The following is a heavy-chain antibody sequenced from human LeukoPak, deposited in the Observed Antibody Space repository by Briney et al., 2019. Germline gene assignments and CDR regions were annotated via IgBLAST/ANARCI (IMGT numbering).Heavy chain of an antibody. Sequence: GGSLRLSCAASGFTFSNYAMNWVRQAPGKGLEWVSAISDSGRTYYADSVKGRFTISRDNSKNTLYLQMNSLRAEDTAVYYCARDPSIAALAIFDYWGQGTLVTVSS. CDR1: GFTFSNYA. CDR3: ARDPSIAALAIFDY. J-gene: IGHJ4*02. D-gene: IGHD6-6*01. CDR2: ISDSGRT. V-gene: IGHV3-23*01.